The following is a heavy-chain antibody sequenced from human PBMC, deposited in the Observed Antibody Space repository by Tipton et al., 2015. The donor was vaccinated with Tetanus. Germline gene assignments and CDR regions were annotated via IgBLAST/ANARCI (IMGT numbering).Heavy chain of an antibody. CDR3: AREADCSGGSCFSGDFDN. V-gene: IGHV3-15*07. Sequence: SLRLSCTTSGLFFKNAWMNWVRQAPGKGLEWVGRIKNKADGGTTDYSARVKGRFTISRDNSKNTLYLQMNSLRAEDTAVYYCAREADCSGGSCFSGDFDNWGQGTQVTVSS. CDR2: IKNKADGGTT. D-gene: IGHD2-15*01. J-gene: IGHJ4*02. CDR1: GLFFKNAW.